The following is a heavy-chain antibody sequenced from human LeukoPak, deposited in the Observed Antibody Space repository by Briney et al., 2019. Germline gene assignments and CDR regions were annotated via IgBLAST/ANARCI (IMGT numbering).Heavy chain of an antibody. D-gene: IGHD3-22*01. Sequence: GRSLRLSCAASGFTFSSYGMHWVRQAPGKGLEWVSVIYSGGSAFNADSVKGRFTISRDNSKNTLYLQMNSLRAEDTAVYYCASNYDSSGYLHFDYWGQGTLVTVSS. CDR2: IYSGGSA. CDR3: ASNYDSSGYLHFDY. V-gene: IGHV3-53*01. CDR1: GFTFSSYG. J-gene: IGHJ4*02.